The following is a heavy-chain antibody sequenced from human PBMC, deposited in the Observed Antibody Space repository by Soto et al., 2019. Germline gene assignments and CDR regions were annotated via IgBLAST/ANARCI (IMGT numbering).Heavy chain of an antibody. Sequence: PGGSLRLSCAASGFTLGDYWMTWVRQAPGKGLEWLANIKYDGSQTYYVDSVKGRFTISRDNTKNSLYLQMNSLRAEDTAVYYCARDPDCGSDSCYYPHWGQGTLVPSPQ. CDR2: IKYDGSQT. V-gene: IGHV3-7*01. CDR3: ARDPDCGSDSCYYPH. J-gene: IGHJ4*02. CDR1: GFTLGDYW. D-gene: IGHD2-2*01.